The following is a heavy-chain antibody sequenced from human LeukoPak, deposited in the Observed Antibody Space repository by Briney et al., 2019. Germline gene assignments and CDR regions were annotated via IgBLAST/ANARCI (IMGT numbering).Heavy chain of an antibody. CDR3: AKAKNYGDYGWYYYMDV. CDR1: GFTFSSCG. Sequence: GGSLRLSCAASGFTFSSCGMHWVRQAPGKGLEWVAVISYGGSNKYYADSVKGRFTISRDNSKNTLYLQMNSLRAEDTAVYYCAKAKNYGDYGWYYYMDVWGKGTTVTVSS. CDR2: ISYGGSNK. V-gene: IGHV3-30*18. D-gene: IGHD4-17*01. J-gene: IGHJ6*03.